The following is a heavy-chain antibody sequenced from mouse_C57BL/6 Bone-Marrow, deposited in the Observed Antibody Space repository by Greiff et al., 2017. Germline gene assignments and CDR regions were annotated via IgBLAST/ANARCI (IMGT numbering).Heavy chain of an antibody. D-gene: IGHD1-1*01. CDR1: GYTFTSYT. Sequence: QVQLQQSGAELARPGASVKMSCKASGYTFTSYTMHWVKQRPGQGLEWIGYINPSSGYTKYNQKFKDKATLTADKSSSTAYMQLSSLTADDTAVYYCARAVGYFDVWGTGTTVTVSS. CDR3: ARAVGYFDV. V-gene: IGHV1-4*01. CDR2: INPSSGYT. J-gene: IGHJ1*03.